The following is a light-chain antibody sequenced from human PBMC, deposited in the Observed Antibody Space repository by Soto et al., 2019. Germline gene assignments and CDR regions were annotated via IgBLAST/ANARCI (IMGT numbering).Light chain of an antibody. CDR3: ISYTGSTTLVV. CDR1: SSDVGGYNY. CDR2: EVT. Sequence: QSALTQPASVSGSLGQSITISCTGASSDVGGYNYVSWYQQHPGKAPKLMIYEVTNWPSGVSDRFSGSKSGNTASLTISGLQAEDDADYYCISYTGSTTLVVFGGGTKLTVL. V-gene: IGLV2-14*01. J-gene: IGLJ2*01.